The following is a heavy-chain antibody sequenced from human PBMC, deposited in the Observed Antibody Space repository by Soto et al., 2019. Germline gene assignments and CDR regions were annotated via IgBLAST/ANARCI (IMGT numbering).Heavy chain of an antibody. Sequence: EVQLLESGGGLVQPGGSLRLSCAASGFTISSYAMSWVRQAPGKGLEWVSAISGSGGSTYYADSVKGRFTISRDNSKNTLYLQMNSLRAEDTAVYYCAKTRLVGATANDAFDIWGQGTMVTVSS. CDR2: ISGSGGST. V-gene: IGHV3-23*01. D-gene: IGHD1-26*01. J-gene: IGHJ3*02. CDR1: GFTISSYA. CDR3: AKTRLVGATANDAFDI.